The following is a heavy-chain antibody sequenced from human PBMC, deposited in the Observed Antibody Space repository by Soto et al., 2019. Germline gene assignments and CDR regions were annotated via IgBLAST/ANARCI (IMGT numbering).Heavy chain of an antibody. CDR1: GYTFTSYG. D-gene: IGHD6-25*01. J-gene: IGHJ5*02. Sequence: ASVKVSCKASGYTFTSYGISWVRQAPGQGLEWMGWINAYNGNTYYVQKLQGRVTMTTDTSTSTAYMELTSLRSDDTAVYYCARVVGFSQNWFDPRGQGTLVTVSS. V-gene: IGHV1-18*01. CDR2: INAYNGNT. CDR3: ARVVGFSQNWFDP.